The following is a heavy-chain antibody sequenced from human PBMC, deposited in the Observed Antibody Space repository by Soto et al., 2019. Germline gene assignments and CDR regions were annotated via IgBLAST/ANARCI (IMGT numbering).Heavy chain of an antibody. Sequence: ASVKVSCKASGYTFTNFGISCVRQAPGQGLEWMGWISAYNGNTNYAQNFQGRFTISRDESRSTAYLQMTNLKTEDTAVYYCSRGRYNGYGLLDHWGQGTLVTAPQ. CDR2: ISAYNGNT. V-gene: IGHV1-18*01. J-gene: IGHJ4*02. CDR3: SRGRYNGYGLLDH. D-gene: IGHD5-12*01. CDR1: GYTFTNFG.